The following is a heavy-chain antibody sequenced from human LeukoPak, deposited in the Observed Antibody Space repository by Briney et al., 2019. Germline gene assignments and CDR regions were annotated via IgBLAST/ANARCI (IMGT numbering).Heavy chain of an antibody. CDR3: AKTLSYSSGWVY. Sequence: PGGSLRLSCAASGFTFSSYSMNWVRQAPGKGLGRVSSISSSSSYIYYADSVKGRCIISRDNSKSTLYLQMNSLRAEDTAVYYCAKTLSYSSGWVYWGQGTLVTVSS. D-gene: IGHD6-19*01. CDR2: ISSSSSYI. V-gene: IGHV3-21*04. J-gene: IGHJ4*02. CDR1: GFTFSSYS.